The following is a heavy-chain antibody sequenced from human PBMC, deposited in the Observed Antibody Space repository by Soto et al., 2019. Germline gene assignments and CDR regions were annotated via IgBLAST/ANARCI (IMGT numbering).Heavy chain of an antibody. CDR2: IYYSGST. V-gene: IGHV4-59*08. CDR3: ARRHEAILLDY. D-gene: IGHD2-21*02. J-gene: IGHJ4*02. CDR1: GGSISSYY. Sequence: SETLSLTCTVSGGSISSYYWSWIRQPPGKGLEWIGYIYYSGSTNYNPSLKSRVTISVDTSKNQFSLKLSSVTAADTAMYYCARRHEAILLDYWGQGTLVTVSS.